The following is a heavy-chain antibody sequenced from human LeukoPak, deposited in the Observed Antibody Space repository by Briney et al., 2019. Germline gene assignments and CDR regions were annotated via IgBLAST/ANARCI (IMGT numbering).Heavy chain of an antibody. CDR3: ARDYDFWSGYYKGSTPGLDY. J-gene: IGHJ4*02. CDR1: GFTFSSYG. V-gene: IGHV3-30*02. D-gene: IGHD3-3*01. CDR2: IRYDGSNK. Sequence: GGSLRLSCAASGFTFSSYGMHWVRQAPGKGLEWVAFIRYDGSNKYYADSVKGRFTISRDNAKNSLYLQMNSLRAEDTAVYYCARDYDFWSGYYKGSTPGLDYWGQGTLVTVSS.